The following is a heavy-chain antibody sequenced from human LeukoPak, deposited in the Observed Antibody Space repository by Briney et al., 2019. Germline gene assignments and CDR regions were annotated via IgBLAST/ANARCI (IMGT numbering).Heavy chain of an antibody. J-gene: IGHJ1*01. CDR3: ARDSSSWAEAECFQH. Sequence: ASVKVSCTASGYTFTAYYMHWVRQAPGQGLEWMGWINPNSGGTNYALKFQGRVTITRDTSISTAYMELSRLRSDDTAVYYCARDSSSWAEAECFQHWGQGTPVTVSS. CDR1: GYTFTAYY. CDR2: INPNSGGT. V-gene: IGHV1-2*02. D-gene: IGHD6-13*01.